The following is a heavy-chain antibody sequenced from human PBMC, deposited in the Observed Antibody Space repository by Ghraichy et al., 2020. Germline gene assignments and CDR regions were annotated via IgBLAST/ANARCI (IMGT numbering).Heavy chain of an antibody. CDR1: GGSISSYY. D-gene: IGHD5-18*01. V-gene: IGHV4-59*01. CDR3: ARGISYGNFFDY. J-gene: IGHJ4*02. CDR2: IFYSGST. Sequence: ETLSLTCTVSGGSISSYYWSWIRQPPGKGLEFIGYIFYSGSTNYNPSLMSRVTISIDTSKNQFSLKLRSVTAADSALYYCARGISYGNFFDYWGQGTLVTVSS.